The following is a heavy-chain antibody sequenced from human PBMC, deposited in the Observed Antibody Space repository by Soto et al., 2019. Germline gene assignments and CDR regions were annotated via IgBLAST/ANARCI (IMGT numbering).Heavy chain of an antibody. J-gene: IGHJ3*01. Sequence: QVQLQESGPGLVKPSQTLSLTCTVSGGSISSGGYFWSWVRQHPGKGLEWIGFINYSGITNYNPSLKSRVSLTVDTSKNQFSLKLNSVTAADTVVYNCARFCSGGSCYPNVYDFWGQSTMVTVSS. V-gene: IGHV4-31*03. CDR3: ARFCSGGSCYPNVYDF. D-gene: IGHD2-15*01. CDR2: INYSGIT. CDR1: GGSISSGGYF.